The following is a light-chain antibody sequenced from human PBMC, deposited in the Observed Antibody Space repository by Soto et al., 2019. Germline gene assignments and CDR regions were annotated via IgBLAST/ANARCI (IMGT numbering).Light chain of an antibody. CDR3: QQYNNWPPFT. J-gene: IGKJ3*01. CDR2: GAS. CDR1: QSVSSN. Sequence: EIVMTQSPATLSVSPGERATLSCRASQSVSSNLAWYQQKPGQAPTLLIYGASTRATGIPARFSGSGSGTEFTLTISSLQSEDFAVYYCQQYNNWPPFTFGPGPKVDIK. V-gene: IGKV3-15*01.